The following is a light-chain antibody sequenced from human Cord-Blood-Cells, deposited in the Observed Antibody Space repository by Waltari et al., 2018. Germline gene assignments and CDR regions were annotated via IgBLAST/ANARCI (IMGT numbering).Light chain of an antibody. Sequence: QSVLTQPPSASGTPGQRVTISCSGSSSNIGSNYVYWYQQLPGTAPKLPIYRNKRRPSGVPDRFSGSKSGTSASLAISGLRSEDEADYYCAAWDDSLSGLFGGGTKLTVL. CDR2: RNK. J-gene: IGLJ3*02. CDR3: AAWDDSLSGL. CDR1: SSNIGSNY. V-gene: IGLV1-47*01.